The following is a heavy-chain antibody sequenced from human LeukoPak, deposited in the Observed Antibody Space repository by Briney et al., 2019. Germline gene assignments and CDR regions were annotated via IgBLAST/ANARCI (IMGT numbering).Heavy chain of an antibody. D-gene: IGHD5-18*01. Sequence: ASVKVSCKASGYTFTGYYMHWVRQAPGQGLEWMGWINPNSSGTNYAQKFQGRVTMTRDTSISTAYMELSRLRSDDTAVYYCARGGWIQLRLPRGLARLADDFDYWGQGTLVTVSS. J-gene: IGHJ4*02. CDR3: ARGGWIQLRLPRGLARLADDFDY. CDR2: INPNSSGT. CDR1: GYTFTGYY. V-gene: IGHV1-2*02.